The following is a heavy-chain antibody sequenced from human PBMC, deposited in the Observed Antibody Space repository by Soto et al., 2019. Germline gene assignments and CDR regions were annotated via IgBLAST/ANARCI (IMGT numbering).Heavy chain of an antibody. CDR2: IYWDDNK. CDR1: GFSLTTTDMG. J-gene: IGHJ4*02. Sequence: QITLKESGPTLVKPTQTLTLTCTFAGFSLTTTDMGVGWIRQPPGKALEWLALIYWDDNKYYNPSLKSRLIITQDSSKNQVVLTMTNMDSVDTATYYCAHSVAHRHKGSGYYGTDCWGQGTLVTVSS. D-gene: IGHD5-12*01. V-gene: IGHV2-5*02. CDR3: AHSVAHRHKGSGYYGTDC.